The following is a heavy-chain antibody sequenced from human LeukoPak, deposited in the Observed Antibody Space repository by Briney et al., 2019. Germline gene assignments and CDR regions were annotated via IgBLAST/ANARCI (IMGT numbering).Heavy chain of an antibody. J-gene: IGHJ4*02. D-gene: IGHD3-16*02. CDR2: IYHSGST. V-gene: IGHV4-38-2*02. Sequence: SETLSLTCTVSDYSISSGYYWGWIRQPPGKGLEWIGSIYHSGSTYYNPSLKSRVTISVDTSKNQFSLKLSSVTAADTAVYYCARGGSLGELSAFDYWGQGTLVTVSS. CDR1: DYSISSGYY. CDR3: ARGGSLGELSAFDY.